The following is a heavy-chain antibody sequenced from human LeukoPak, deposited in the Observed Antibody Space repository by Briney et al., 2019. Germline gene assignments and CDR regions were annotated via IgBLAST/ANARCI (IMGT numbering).Heavy chain of an antibody. CDR3: ARGSSSSWSHFDY. CDR1: GYTFTGYY. J-gene: IGHJ4*02. D-gene: IGHD6-13*01. Sequence: GASVKVSCKASGYTFTGYYMHWVRQAPGQGLEWMGRINPNSGGTNYAQKVQGRVTMTRDTSISTAYMELSRLRSDDTAVYYGARGSSSSWSHFDYWGQGTLVTVSS. CDR2: INPNSGGT. V-gene: IGHV1-2*06.